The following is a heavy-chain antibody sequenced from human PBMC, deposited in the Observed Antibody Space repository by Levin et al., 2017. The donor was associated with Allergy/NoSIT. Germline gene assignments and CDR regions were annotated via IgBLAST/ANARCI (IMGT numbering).Heavy chain of an antibody. D-gene: IGHD1-7*01. Sequence: GGSLRLSCAASGFSFSDFNMHWVRQAPGKGLDWVAVVWYNSNNKFYADSVMGRFTISRDNSKNTVYLQMNSLRVEDTAVYYCARANRYWDYMETGPSFDYWGRGTLVTVSS. CDR1: GFSFSDFN. J-gene: IGHJ4*02. CDR3: ARANRYWDYMETGPSFDY. CDR2: VWYNSNNK. V-gene: IGHV3-33*03.